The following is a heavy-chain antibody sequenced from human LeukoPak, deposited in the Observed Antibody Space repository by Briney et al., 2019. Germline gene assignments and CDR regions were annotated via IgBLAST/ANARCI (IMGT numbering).Heavy chain of an antibody. CDR1: GGSISSSSYY. D-gene: IGHD6-19*01. J-gene: IGHJ4*02. V-gene: IGHV4-39*07. CDR2: INHSGST. CDR3: ARDYRSGWLY. Sequence: SETLSLTCTVSGGSISSSSYYWGWIRQPPGKGLEWIGEINHSGSTNYNPSLKSRVTISVDTSKNQFSLKLSSVTAADTAVYYCARDYRSGWLYWGQGTLVTVSS.